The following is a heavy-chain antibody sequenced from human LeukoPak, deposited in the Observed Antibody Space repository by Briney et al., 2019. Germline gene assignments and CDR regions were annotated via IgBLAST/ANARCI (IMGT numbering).Heavy chain of an antibody. CDR1: GFTFSRYE. V-gene: IGHV3-48*03. J-gene: IGHJ5*02. CDR3: ASRITMVRGVGFDP. D-gene: IGHD3-10*01. Sequence: GGSLTLSCPASGFTFSRYEMNWVRQAPAKGREWVGSISSSGSTISYADCAKGRSTITRVNARNSLNLQMNRLRAEDTAVYCWASRITMVRGVGFDPWGQGTLVTVSS. CDR2: ISSSGSTI.